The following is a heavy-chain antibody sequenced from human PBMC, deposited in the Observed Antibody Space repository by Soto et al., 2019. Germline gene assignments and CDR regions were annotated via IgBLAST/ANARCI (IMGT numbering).Heavy chain of an antibody. CDR3: ASTKYDSSAYYYWYLGL. Sequence: QVELVQSGAEVKKPGSSVKVSCQASEDTFSNYAISWVRQAPGQGLEWMGGIIPIFVTANYAQKFQGRVTITANTSATTVYLELSSLRSEDTAVYYCASTKYDSSAYYYWYLGLWGRGTLVTVSS. CDR1: EDTFSNYA. D-gene: IGHD3-22*01. J-gene: IGHJ2*01. CDR2: IIPIFVTA. V-gene: IGHV1-69*06.